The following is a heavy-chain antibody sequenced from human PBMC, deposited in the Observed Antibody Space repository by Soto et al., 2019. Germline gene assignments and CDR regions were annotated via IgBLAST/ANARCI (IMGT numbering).Heavy chain of an antibody. CDR3: AGERGSYRSGDTKYFLH. J-gene: IGHJ1*01. D-gene: IGHD6-19*01. Sequence: PSETLSLTCTVSGGSISSSYWSWIRQPPGKGLEWIGYMYDNGGTNYNPSLKSRVTISVDTSKNQFSLRLSSVTAADTAVYYCAGERGSYRSGDTKYFLHWGEGTLVTVSS. CDR1: GGSISSSY. CDR2: MYDNGGT. V-gene: IGHV4-59*01.